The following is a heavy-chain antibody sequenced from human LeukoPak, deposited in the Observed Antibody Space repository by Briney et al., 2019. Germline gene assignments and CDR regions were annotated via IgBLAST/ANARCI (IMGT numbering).Heavy chain of an antibody. CDR3: ARAGSHWHYVY. V-gene: IGHV3-23*01. CDR2: VSAKGGTT. Sequence: GGSLRLSCAASGFTFSCCAMHWVRQAPGKGLEWVSAVSAKGGTTHYADSVKGRFTTSRDNAKNSLSLQMNNLRVEDTAVYYCARAGSHWHYVYWGQGTVVTVSS. D-gene: IGHD3-10*01. CDR1: GFTFSCCA. J-gene: IGHJ4*02.